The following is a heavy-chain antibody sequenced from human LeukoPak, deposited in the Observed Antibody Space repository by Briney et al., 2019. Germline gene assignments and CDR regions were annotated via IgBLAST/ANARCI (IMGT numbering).Heavy chain of an antibody. Sequence: GGSLRLSCAASGFTFSSYGMHWVRQAPGKGLEWVAVISYDGSNKYHADSVKGRFTISRDNSKNTLYLQMNSLRAEDTAVYYCAKDSSGIEPKIVVWDYFDYWGQGTLVTVSS. D-gene: IGHD2-15*01. CDR3: AKDSSGIEPKIVVWDYFDY. V-gene: IGHV3-30*18. CDR2: ISYDGSNK. J-gene: IGHJ4*02. CDR1: GFTFSSYG.